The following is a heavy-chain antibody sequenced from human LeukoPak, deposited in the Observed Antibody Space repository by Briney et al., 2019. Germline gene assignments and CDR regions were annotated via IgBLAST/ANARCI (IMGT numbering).Heavy chain of an antibody. CDR3: ARLGGKLYPRIDP. V-gene: IGHV4-61*08. D-gene: IGHD2-8*01. J-gene: IGHJ5*02. CDR1: GGSISSGGYY. Sequence: SQTLSLTCAVSGGSISSGGYYWSWIRQPPGKGLEWIGYIYYSGSTNYNPSLKSRVTISVDTSKNQFPLKLSSVTAADTAVYYCARLGGKLYPRIDPWGQGTLVTVSS. CDR2: IYYSGST.